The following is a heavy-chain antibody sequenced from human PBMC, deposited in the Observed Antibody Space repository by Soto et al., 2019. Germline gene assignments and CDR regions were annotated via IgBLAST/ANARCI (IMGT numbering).Heavy chain of an antibody. CDR2: ISAYNGNT. V-gene: IGHV1-18*01. CDR1: GYTFTSYG. Sequence: ASVKVSCKASGYTFTSYGISWVRQAPGQGLEWMGWISAYNGNTNYAQKLQGRVTMTTDTSTSTAYMELRSLRSDDTAVYYCARMEEIGIVATADLNWFDPWGQGTLVTVS. D-gene: IGHD5-12*01. J-gene: IGHJ5*02. CDR3: ARMEEIGIVATADLNWFDP.